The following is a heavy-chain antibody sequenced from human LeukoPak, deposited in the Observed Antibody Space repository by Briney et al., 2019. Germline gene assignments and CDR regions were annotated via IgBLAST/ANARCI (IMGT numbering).Heavy chain of an antibody. CDR3: AKRGLGDREAFDI. D-gene: IGHD2-21*02. CDR1: GFTFSTYP. J-gene: IGHJ3*02. CDR2: ISGSGGST. Sequence: GGSLRLSCAASGFTFSTYPMNWVRQAPGKGLEWVSAISGSGGSTYYADSVKGRFTISRDNSKNTLYLQMNSLRAEDTAVYYCAKRGLGDREAFDIWGQGTMVTVSS. V-gene: IGHV3-23*01.